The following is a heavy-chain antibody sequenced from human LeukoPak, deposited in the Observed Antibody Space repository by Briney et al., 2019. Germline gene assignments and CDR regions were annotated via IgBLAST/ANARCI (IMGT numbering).Heavy chain of an antibody. CDR2: ISSSSSYI. Sequence: GGSLRLSCAASGFTFSNAWMNWVRQAPGKGLEWVSSISSSSSYIYYADSVKGRFTISRDNSKSTLHLQMNSLRAEDTAIYYCAKDYSYSSGSYYNWFDPWGQGVLVTVSS. V-gene: IGHV3-21*01. J-gene: IGHJ5*02. CDR1: GFTFSNAW. CDR3: AKDYSYSSGSYYNWFDP. D-gene: IGHD3-10*01.